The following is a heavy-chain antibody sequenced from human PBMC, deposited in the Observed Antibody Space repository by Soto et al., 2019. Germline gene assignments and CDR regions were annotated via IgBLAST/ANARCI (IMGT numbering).Heavy chain of an antibody. J-gene: IGHJ5*02. V-gene: IGHV5-10-1*01. CDR3: GRHLRVEMAKLLVWLVP. CDR1: GYSFTSYW. Sequence: GESLKISCKGSGYSFTSYWISWVRQMPGKGLEWMGRIDPSDSYTNYSPSFQGHVTISADKSISTAYLQWSSLKASDTAMHYCGRHLRVEMAKLLVWLVPWGQGTLVNVFS. D-gene: IGHD5-12*01. CDR2: IDPSDSYT.